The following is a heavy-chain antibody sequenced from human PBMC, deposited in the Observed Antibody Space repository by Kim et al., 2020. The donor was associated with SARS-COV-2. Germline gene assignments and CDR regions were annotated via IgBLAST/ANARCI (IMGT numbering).Heavy chain of an antibody. CDR3: ARDEGAGFGDGMDAFDI. CDR1: GFTFSSYA. Sequence: GGSLRLSCAASGFTFSSYAMHWVRQAPGKGLEYVSAISSNGGSTYYANSVKGRFTISRDNSKNTLYLQMGSLRAEDMAVYYCARDEGAGFGDGMDAFDIWGQGTMVTVSS. CDR2: ISSNGGST. J-gene: IGHJ3*02. D-gene: IGHD3-10*01. V-gene: IGHV3-64*01.